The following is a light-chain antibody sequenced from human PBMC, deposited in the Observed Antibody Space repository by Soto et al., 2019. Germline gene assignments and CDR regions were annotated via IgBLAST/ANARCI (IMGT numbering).Light chain of an antibody. Sequence: DIQMTQSPSSLSASVGDRVTITCRASQSISSYLNWYQQKPGKAPKLLIYAASTLRSGVPSRFSGSASGTDFTLTISSLQPEDFATYYCQQSYSTPFTFGPGTKVDIK. CDR3: QQSYSTPFT. CDR2: AAS. J-gene: IGKJ3*01. CDR1: QSISSY. V-gene: IGKV1-39*01.